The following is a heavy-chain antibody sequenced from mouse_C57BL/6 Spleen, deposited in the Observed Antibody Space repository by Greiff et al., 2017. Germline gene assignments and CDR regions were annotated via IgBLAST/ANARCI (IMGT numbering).Heavy chain of an antibody. J-gene: IGHJ2*01. CDR3: ARRDSNYPDY. CDR2: IYPGEGDT. D-gene: IGHD2-5*01. CDR1: GNAFRSYW. Sequence: QVQLQQSGAELVKPGASVKISCKASGNAFRSYWLNWVKQRPGRGLEWIGKIYPGEGDTNSTGKFKGKATLTADKSSSTAYMQLSSLTSEDSAVYFCARRDSNYPDYWGQGTTLTVSS. V-gene: IGHV1-80*01.